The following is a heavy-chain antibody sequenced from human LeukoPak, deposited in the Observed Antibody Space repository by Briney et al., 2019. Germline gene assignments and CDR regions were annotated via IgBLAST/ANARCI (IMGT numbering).Heavy chain of an antibody. V-gene: IGHV1-69*13. Sequence: SVKVSCKASGGTFSSYAISWVRQAPGQGLEWMGGIIPIFGTANYAQKFQGRVTITADESTSTAYMELSSLRSEDTAVYYCARGNDIVVVPAAPHDAFDIWGRGTMVTVSS. CDR1: GGTFSSYA. D-gene: IGHD2-2*01. CDR3: ARGNDIVVVPAAPHDAFDI. J-gene: IGHJ3*02. CDR2: IIPIFGTA.